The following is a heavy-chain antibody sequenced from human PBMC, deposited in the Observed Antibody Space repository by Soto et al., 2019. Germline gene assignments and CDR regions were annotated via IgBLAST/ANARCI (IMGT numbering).Heavy chain of an antibody. J-gene: IGHJ5*02. CDR2: INHSGST. Sequence: QVQLQQWGAGLLKPSETLSLPCAVYGGSFSGYYWSWIRQPPGKGLEWIGEINHSGSTNYNPSLKSRVTISVATSKNQCSLELSSVTGADTAVYYCARGRALLLWFGERNWFDPWGQGTLVTVSS. CDR1: GGSFSGYY. V-gene: IGHV4-34*01. CDR3: ARGRALLLWFGERNWFDP. D-gene: IGHD3-10*01.